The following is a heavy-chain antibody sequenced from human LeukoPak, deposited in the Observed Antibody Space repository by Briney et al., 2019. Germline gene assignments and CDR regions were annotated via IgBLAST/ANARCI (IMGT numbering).Heavy chain of an antibody. CDR1: GGTXSSYA. J-gene: IGHJ3*02. CDR3: ARGLSRVEAFDI. V-gene: IGHV1-69*01. Sequence: SVKVSCKASGGTXSSYAISWVRQAPGQGLEWMGGIIPIFGTANYAQKFQGRVTITADESTSTAYMELSSLRSEDTAVYYCARGLSRVEAFDIWGQGTMVTVSS. CDR2: IIPIFGTA. D-gene: IGHD3-16*02.